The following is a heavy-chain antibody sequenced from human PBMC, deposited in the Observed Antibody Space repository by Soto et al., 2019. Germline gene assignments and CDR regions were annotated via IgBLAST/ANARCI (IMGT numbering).Heavy chain of an antibody. CDR3: ARLYYDYV. D-gene: IGHD3-3*01. CDR2: VSLDSDTI. Sequence: KLVESGGGLVRPGGSLRLACRASGYDFRTYSMNWVRQAPGQGLEWIAYVSLDSDTIQYADSVKGRFTISRDDAENSLYLQMDSLRDEDTATYYCARLYYDYVWGQGTTVTVSS. V-gene: IGHV3-48*02. J-gene: IGHJ6*02. CDR1: GYDFRTYS.